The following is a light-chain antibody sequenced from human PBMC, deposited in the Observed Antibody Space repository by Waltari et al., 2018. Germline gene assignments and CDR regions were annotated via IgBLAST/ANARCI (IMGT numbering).Light chain of an antibody. CDR3: QQYDNYWT. Sequence: DIQMTQSPSTLSASVGDRVTITCRASQSITNWLAWYQQKPVKVPKLLIYKASNLESGVPSRFSGSGSGTEFTLTISSLQPDDFATYYCQQYDNYWTFGQGTKVEIK. J-gene: IGKJ1*01. CDR1: QSITNW. V-gene: IGKV1-5*03. CDR2: KAS.